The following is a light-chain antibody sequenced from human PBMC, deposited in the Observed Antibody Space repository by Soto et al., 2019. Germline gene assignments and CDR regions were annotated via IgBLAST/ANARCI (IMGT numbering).Light chain of an antibody. CDR3: QQRSDWPPIT. Sequence: EIVLTQSPGTLSLSPGERATLSCRTSQSVSSSFLAWYQHKPGQAPRLLIFGASNRAAGIPDRFSGSRSGTEFTLTISSLQSEDFAVYYCQQRSDWPPITFGQGTRLEIK. CDR1: QSVSSSF. V-gene: IGKV3D-20*02. J-gene: IGKJ5*01. CDR2: GAS.